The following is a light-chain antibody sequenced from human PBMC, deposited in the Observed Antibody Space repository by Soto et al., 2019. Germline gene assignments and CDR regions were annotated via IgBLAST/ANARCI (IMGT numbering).Light chain of an antibody. V-gene: IGKV1-39*01. CDR2: GAS. Sequence: DIQMTQSPSSLSASIGDRITITCRASQSISTYLNWYQQKPGKAPSLLIYGASTLQSGVPSMFSGSGSATDFTLTISSLQHEDFATYYCQQTLITPPLTFGGGTKVEIK. CDR3: QQTLITPPLT. J-gene: IGKJ4*01. CDR1: QSISTY.